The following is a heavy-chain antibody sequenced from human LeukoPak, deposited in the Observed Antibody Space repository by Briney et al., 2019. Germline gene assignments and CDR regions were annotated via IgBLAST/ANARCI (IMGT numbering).Heavy chain of an antibody. CDR1: GYTFTGYY. V-gene: IGHV1-2*02. CDR3: ARDMPLYYYDSSGCFDY. D-gene: IGHD3-22*01. CDR2: IKPNSGGT. J-gene: IGHJ4*02. Sequence: ASVKVSCKASGYTFTGYYVHWVRQAPGQGLEWMGWIKPNSGGTNYAQNFQGRVTMTRDTSISTAYMELSRLRSDDTAVYYCARDMPLYYYDSSGCFDYWGQGTLVTVSS.